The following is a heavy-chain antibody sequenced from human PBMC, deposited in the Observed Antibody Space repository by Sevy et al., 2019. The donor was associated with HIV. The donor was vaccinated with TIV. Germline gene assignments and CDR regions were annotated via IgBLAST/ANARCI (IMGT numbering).Heavy chain of an antibody. CDR3: ARGRVGDTSSYYGAVDV. Sequence: SETLSLTCAVSGASISSGGYSWNWIRQPPGKGLEWMGYIFQSGATYYIPSLQSRVTISVDMSKNQFSLNLRSLTVADTAVYYCARGRVGDTSSYYGAVDVWGQGTTVTVSS. CDR2: IFQSGAT. J-gene: IGHJ3*01. D-gene: IGHD6-13*01. CDR1: GASISSGGYS. V-gene: IGHV4-30-2*01.